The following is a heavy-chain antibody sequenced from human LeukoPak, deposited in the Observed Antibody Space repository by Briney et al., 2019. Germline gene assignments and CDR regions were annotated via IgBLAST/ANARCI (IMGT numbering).Heavy chain of an antibody. V-gene: IGHV4-59*01. D-gene: IGHD5-12*01. CDR2: IYYSGST. J-gene: IGHJ5*02. CDR1: GGSISGYY. Sequence: SETLSLTCTVSGGSISGYYRSWIRQPPGKGLEWIGYIYYSGSTNYNPSLKSRVTISVDTSKNQFSLKLSSVTAADTAVYYCARQLRNWFDPWGQGTLVTVSS. CDR3: ARQLRNWFDP.